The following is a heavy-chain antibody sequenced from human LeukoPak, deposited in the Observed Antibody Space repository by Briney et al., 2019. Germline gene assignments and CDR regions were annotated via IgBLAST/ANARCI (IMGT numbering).Heavy chain of an antibody. D-gene: IGHD6-19*01. Sequence: PGGSLRLSCAASGFTFSSYGMHWVRQAPGKGLEGVAVIWYDGSNKYYADSVKGRFTISRDNSKNTLYLQMNSLRAEDTAVYYCAKDLYSSGWYFFDYWGQGTLVTVSS. J-gene: IGHJ4*02. CDR2: IWYDGSNK. V-gene: IGHV3-33*06. CDR3: AKDLYSSGWYFFDY. CDR1: GFTFSSYG.